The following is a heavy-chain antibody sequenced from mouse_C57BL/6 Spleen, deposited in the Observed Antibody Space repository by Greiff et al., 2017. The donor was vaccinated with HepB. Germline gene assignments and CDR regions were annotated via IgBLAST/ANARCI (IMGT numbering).Heavy chain of an antibody. Sequence: QVQLQQSGAELVRPGTSVKVSCKASGYAFTNYLIEWVKQRPGQGLEWIGVINPGSGGTNYNEKFKGKATLTADKSSSTAYMQLSSLTSEDSAVYFCAREGNWDVSFAYWGQGTLVTVSA. J-gene: IGHJ3*01. CDR3: AREGNWDVSFAY. V-gene: IGHV1-54*01. D-gene: IGHD4-1*01. CDR2: INPGSGGT. CDR1: GYAFTNYL.